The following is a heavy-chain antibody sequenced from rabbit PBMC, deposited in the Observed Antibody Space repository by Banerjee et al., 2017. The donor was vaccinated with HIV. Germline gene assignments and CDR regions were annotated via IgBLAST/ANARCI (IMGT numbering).Heavy chain of an antibody. CDR2: IDPVFGST. Sequence: QSLEESGGDLVKPGASLTLTCTASGFSFSSRYYMWWVRQAPGKGLEWIGCIDPVFGSTYYASWVNGRFTISKTSSTTVTLQMTSLTAADTATYFCARGGYTYGDAFDPWGPGTL. J-gene: IGHJ2*01. V-gene: IGHV1S40*01. CDR1: GFSFSSRYY. D-gene: IGHD6-1*01. CDR3: ARGGYTYGDAFDP.